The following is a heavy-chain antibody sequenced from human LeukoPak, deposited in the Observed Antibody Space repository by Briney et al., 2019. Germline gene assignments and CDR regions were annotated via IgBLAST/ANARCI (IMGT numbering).Heavy chain of an antibody. J-gene: IGHJ4*02. CDR3: TTYGDYVGNLDY. V-gene: IGHV3-15*01. D-gene: IGHD4-17*01. CDR2: IKRKTDGGTT. CDR1: GFTFSNAR. Sequence: GGSLRLSCAASGFTFSNARLSWVRQAPGKGLEWVGRIKRKTDGGTTDYAEAVKGTFTISRDDSKNTLYLQMNSLKTEDTAVYYCTTYGDYVGNLDYWGQGTLVTVSS.